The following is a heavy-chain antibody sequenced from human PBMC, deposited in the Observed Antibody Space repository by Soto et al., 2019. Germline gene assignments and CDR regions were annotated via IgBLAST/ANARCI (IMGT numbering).Heavy chain of an antibody. V-gene: IGHV1-8*01. CDR1: GYTFTSYD. CDR3: ARKSSTGYSNFPRYGMDV. CDR2: MNPNSGNT. J-gene: IGHJ6*02. Sequence: ASVKVSCKASGYTFTSYDINWVRQATGQGLEWMGWMNPNSGNTGYAQKFQGRVTMTRNTSISTAYMELSSLRSEDTAVYYCARKSSTGYSNFPRYGMDVWGQGATVTVSS. D-gene: IGHD4-4*01.